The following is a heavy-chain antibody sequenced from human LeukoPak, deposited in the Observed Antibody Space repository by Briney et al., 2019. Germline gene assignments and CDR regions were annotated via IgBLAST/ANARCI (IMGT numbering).Heavy chain of an antibody. J-gene: IGHJ4*02. V-gene: IGHV1-3*01. CDR3: ARDGDFWSGYFFDY. CDR2: INAGNGNT. Sequence: ASVKVSCKASGYTFTSYAMHWVRQAPGQRLEWMGWINAGNGNTKYSQKFQGRVTITRDTSASTAYMELSSPGSEDTAVYYCARDGDFWSGYFFDYWGQGTLVTVSS. D-gene: IGHD3-3*01. CDR1: GYTFTSYA.